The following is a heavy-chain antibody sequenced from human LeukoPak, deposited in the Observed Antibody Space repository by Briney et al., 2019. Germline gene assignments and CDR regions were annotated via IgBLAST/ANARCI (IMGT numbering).Heavy chain of an antibody. CDR1: GFTVSSNY. CDR3: ARIKIWYSSSPNWFDP. D-gene: IGHD6-13*01. Sequence: PGGSLRLSCAASGFTVSSNYMSWVRQAPGKGLEWVSVIYSGGSTYYADSVKGRFTISRDNSKNTLYLQMNSLRAEDTAVYYCARIKIWYSSSPNWFDPWGQGTLVTVSS. J-gene: IGHJ5*02. V-gene: IGHV3-53*01. CDR2: IYSGGST.